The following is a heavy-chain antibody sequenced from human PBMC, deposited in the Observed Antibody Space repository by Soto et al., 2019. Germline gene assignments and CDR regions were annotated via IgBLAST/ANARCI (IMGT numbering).Heavy chain of an antibody. CDR2: IFSNDEK. J-gene: IGHJ4*02. CDR1: GFSLSNARMG. D-gene: IGHD3-10*01. V-gene: IGHV2-26*01. CDR3: ARIPDVLLRFYYFDY. Sequence: PTLVNPTETLTLTCTVSGFSLSNARMGVSWIRQPPGKALEWLAHIFSNDEKSYSTSLKSRLTISKDTSKSQVVLTMTNMDPVDTATYYCARIPDVLLRFYYFDYWGQGTLVTVSS.